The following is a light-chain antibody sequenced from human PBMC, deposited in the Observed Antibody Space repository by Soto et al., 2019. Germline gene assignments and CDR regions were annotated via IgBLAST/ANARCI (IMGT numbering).Light chain of an antibody. V-gene: IGKV3-20*01. CDR1: QSVSSSY. CDR3: QQYGSSPGT. CDR2: GAS. Sequence: EIVLTQSPGTLSLSPGERATLSCRASQSVSSSYLAWYQQKPGQAPRLLIYGASSRANGIPDRFSGSGSGTDFTLTISRLEPEDFAVYYCQQYGSSPGTFVQGTKVEIK. J-gene: IGKJ1*01.